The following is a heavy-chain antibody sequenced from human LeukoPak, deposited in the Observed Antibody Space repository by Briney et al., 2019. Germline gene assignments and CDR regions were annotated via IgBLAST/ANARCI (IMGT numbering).Heavy chain of an antibody. V-gene: IGHV4-38-2*02. CDR3: AIFTNYYDSSGSHYYYYYGMDV. D-gene: IGHD3-22*01. CDR1: GYSISSGYY. CDR2: IYHSGST. Sequence: PSETLSLTCTVSGYSISSGYYWGWIRQPPGKGLEWIGSIYHSGSTYYNPSLKSRVTISVDTSKIQFSLKLSSVTAADTAVYYCAIFTNYYDSSGSHYYYYYGMDVWGQGTTVTVSS. J-gene: IGHJ6*02.